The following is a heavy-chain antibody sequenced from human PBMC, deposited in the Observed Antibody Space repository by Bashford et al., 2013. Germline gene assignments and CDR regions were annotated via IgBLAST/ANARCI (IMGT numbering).Heavy chain of an antibody. D-gene: IGHD6-19*01. V-gene: IGHV4-59*08. CDR3: ARHGSSGWAYYLDY. Sequence: SETLSLTCTVSGGSIRTYYWSWIRQSPGKGLEWIGYIYYTGDTNYNHSLRTRVIISLDTSRNQFSLKLSSVTAADTAVYYCARHGSSGWAYYLDYWGQGTLVTVSS. J-gene: IGHJ4*02. CDR2: IYYTGDT. CDR1: GGSIRTYY.